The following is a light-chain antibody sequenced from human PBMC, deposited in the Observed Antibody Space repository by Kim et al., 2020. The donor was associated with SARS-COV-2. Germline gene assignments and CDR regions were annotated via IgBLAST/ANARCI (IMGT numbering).Light chain of an antibody. CDR2: GAS. Sequence: EIVLTQSPGTLSLSPGERATLSCRASQSVRNNYLAWYQQKPGQAPRLLIYGASSRATDIPDRFSGSGSGTDFTLTISRLEPEDFAVYHCQQYGNSPTFGQGTKVDIK. V-gene: IGKV3-20*01. CDR3: QQYGNSPT. J-gene: IGKJ1*01. CDR1: QSVRNNY.